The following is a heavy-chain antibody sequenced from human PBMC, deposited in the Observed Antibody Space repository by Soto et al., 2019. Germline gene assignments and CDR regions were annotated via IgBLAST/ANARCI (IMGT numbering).Heavy chain of an antibody. J-gene: IGHJ4*02. CDR3: ARSAISPYGGLIGPFDY. Sequence: QVQLVQSGGVEKKPGASVRLSCEASGYTFTAYAIHWLRQAPGQSLEWMAWINPGNGNTKYSLKFLGRVSITRDTSASTAYLELGSLRSEDTAVYYCARSAISPYGGLIGPFDYWGQGNLVTVSS. V-gene: IGHV1-3*05. CDR2: INPGNGNT. D-gene: IGHD3-16*02. CDR1: GYTFTAYA.